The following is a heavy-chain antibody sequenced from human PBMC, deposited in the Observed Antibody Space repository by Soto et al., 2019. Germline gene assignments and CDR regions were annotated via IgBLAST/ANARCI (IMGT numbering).Heavy chain of an antibody. J-gene: IGHJ6*02. CDR1: GGSFSGYY. CDR2: INHSGST. Sequence: SETLSLNCAVYGGSFSGYYWSWIRQPPGKGLEWIGEINHSGSTNYNPSLKSRVTISVDTSKNQFSLKLSSVTAADTAVYYCARSTSRRAAAGSAPDYYYYGMDVWGQGTTVTVSS. CDR3: ARSTSRRAAAGSAPDYYYYGMDV. V-gene: IGHV4-34*01. D-gene: IGHD6-13*01.